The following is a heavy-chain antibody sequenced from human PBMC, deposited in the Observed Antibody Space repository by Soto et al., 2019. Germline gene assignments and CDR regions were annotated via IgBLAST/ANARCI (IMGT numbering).Heavy chain of an antibody. CDR1: GGTFSSYT. V-gene: IGHV1-69*02. J-gene: IGHJ6*02. CDR3: ARGLTMVRGVMDYYYGMDV. Sequence: ASVKVSCKASGGTFSSYTISWVRQAPGQGLEWMGRIIPILGIANYAQKFQGRVTITADKSTSTAYMELSSLRPEDTAVYYCARGLTMVRGVMDYYYGMDVWGQGTTVTVSS. D-gene: IGHD3-10*01. CDR2: IIPILGIA.